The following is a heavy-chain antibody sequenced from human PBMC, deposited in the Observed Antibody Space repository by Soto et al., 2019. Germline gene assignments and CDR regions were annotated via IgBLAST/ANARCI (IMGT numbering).Heavy chain of an antibody. CDR2: INAGNGNT. V-gene: IGHV1-3*01. J-gene: IGHJ4*02. D-gene: IGHD3-3*01. CDR3: ARASGSVDFWSGYYTGPYYFDY. Sequence: ASVKVSCKASGYTFTSYAMHWVRQAPGQRLEWMGWINAGNGNTKYSQKFQGRVTITRDTSASTAYMELSSLRSEDTAVYYCARASGSVDFWSGYYTGPYYFDYWGQGTLVTVSS. CDR1: GYTFTSYA.